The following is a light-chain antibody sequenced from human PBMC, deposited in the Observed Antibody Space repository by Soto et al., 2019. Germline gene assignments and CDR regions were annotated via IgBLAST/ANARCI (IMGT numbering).Light chain of an antibody. V-gene: IGKV3-20*01. CDR2: GAS. CDR1: QSINSGY. Sequence: EIVLTQSPGNLSLSPGERATLSCRASQSINSGYLAWYQQKPGQAPRLLIYGASNRAPGIPDRFSGSGSGTDFTLTISRLEAEDLAVYYCQQYGNLPRTFGQGAKVDIK. CDR3: QQYGNLPRT. J-gene: IGKJ1*01.